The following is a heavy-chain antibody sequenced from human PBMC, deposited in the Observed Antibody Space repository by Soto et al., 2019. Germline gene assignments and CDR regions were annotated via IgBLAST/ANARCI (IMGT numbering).Heavy chain of an antibody. D-gene: IGHD4-17*01. J-gene: IGHJ3*02. CDR1: GYSFTSYW. Sequence: PGESLKISCKGSGYSFTSYWIGWVRQMPGKGLEWMGIIYPGDSDTRYSPSFQGQVTISADKSISTAYLQWSSLKASDTAMYYCARQDFYGGNLDAFDIWGQGTMVTVSS. V-gene: IGHV5-51*01. CDR3: ARQDFYGGNLDAFDI. CDR2: IYPGDSDT.